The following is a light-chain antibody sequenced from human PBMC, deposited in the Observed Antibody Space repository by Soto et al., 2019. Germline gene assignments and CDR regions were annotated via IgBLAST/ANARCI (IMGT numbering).Light chain of an antibody. Sequence: IQLTQSPSSLSASVGDRVTITCRASQGISSYLAWYQQKPGKAPKLLIYAASTLQSGVPSRFSGSGSGTDFTLIISSLQPEDFATYYCQQLNSYLFGGGTKVEIK. CDR2: AAS. V-gene: IGKV1-9*01. CDR1: QGISSY. J-gene: IGKJ4*01. CDR3: QQLNSYL.